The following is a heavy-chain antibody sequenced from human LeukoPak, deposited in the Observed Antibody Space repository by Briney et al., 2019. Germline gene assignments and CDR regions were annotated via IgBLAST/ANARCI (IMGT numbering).Heavy chain of an antibody. CDR2: AYHTGST. Sequence: PSETLSLTCTVSGVFISSHYWSWIRQPPGKGLEWVGYAYHTGSTSSNPSLKSRATMSVDTSKNQFSLRLTSLTAADTAVYYCARDFQRLGSDAFDFWGQGTMVTVSS. V-gene: IGHV4-59*11. D-gene: IGHD2-15*01. CDR1: GVFISSHY. CDR3: ARDFQRLGSDAFDF. J-gene: IGHJ3*01.